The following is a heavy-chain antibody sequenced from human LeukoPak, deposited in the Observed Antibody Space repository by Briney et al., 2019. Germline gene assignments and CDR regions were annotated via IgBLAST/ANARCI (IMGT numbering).Heavy chain of an antibody. J-gene: IGHJ1*01. CDR2: IYYSGST. CDR3: ARGGNDRSGYYSITHPRKYFQH. Sequence: PSETLSLTCTVSGGSISSSSYYWGWIRQPPGKGLEWIGSIYYSGSTYYNPSLKSRVTISVDTSKNQFSLKLSSVTAVDTAVYYCARGGNDRSGYYSITHPRKYFQHWGQGTLVTVSS. D-gene: IGHD3-22*01. V-gene: IGHV4-39*07. CDR1: GGSISSSSYY.